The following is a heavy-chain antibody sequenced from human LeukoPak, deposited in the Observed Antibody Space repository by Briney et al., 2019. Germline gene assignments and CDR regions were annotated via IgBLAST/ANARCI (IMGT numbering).Heavy chain of an antibody. CDR2: INPNSGGT. D-gene: IGHD3-10*01. V-gene: IGHV1-2*06. CDR1: GGTFSSYA. CDR3: AILGFGGREGSFDY. Sequence: ASVKVSCKASGGTFSSYAISWVRQAPGQGLEWMGRINPNSGGTNYAQKFQGRVTMTRDTSISTAYMELSRLRSDDTAVYYCAILGFGGREGSFDYWGQGTLVTVSS. J-gene: IGHJ4*02.